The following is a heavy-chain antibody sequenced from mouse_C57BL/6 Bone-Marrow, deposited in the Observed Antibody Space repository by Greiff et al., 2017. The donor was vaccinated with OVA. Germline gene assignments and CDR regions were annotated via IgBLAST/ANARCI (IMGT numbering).Heavy chain of an antibody. CDR3: AKGPYDYDGLGYAMDY. CDR2: INPSSGYT. Sequence: QVQLQQSGAELAKPGASVKLSCKASGYTFTSYWMHWVKQRPGQGLEWIGYINPSSGYTKYNQKFKDQATLTADKSSSPAYMQLSSLTYEDSAVYYCAKGPYDYDGLGYAMDYWGQGTSVTVSS. D-gene: IGHD2-4*01. J-gene: IGHJ4*01. V-gene: IGHV1-7*01. CDR1: GYTFTSYW.